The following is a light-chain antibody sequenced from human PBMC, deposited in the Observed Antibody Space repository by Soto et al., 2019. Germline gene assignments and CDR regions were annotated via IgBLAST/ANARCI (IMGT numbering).Light chain of an antibody. V-gene: IGKV1-5*01. J-gene: IGKJ1*01. CDR3: LQDYNYPWT. Sequence: DIQMTQSPSSLSASVGDRVTITGRASQSISSWLAWYQQKPGKAPKLLIYEASSLESGVPSRFSGSGSGTEFTLTISSLQPDDFATYYCLQDYNYPWTFGQGTKVDIK. CDR2: EAS. CDR1: QSISSW.